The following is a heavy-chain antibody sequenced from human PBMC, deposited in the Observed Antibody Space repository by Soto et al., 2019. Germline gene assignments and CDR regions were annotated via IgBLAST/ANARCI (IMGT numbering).Heavy chain of an antibody. J-gene: IGHJ4*02. V-gene: IGHV1-18*01. Sequence: QVQLVQSGAEVKKPGASVTVSCKASGYTFTSYGINWVRQAPGQGLEWMGWISGYNGNTKYAQKFQGRVTMTTDTATRTAYLELRSLRPADTAMFYCAREGIAARPTPHYWGQGTLVTVSS. CDR1: GYTFTSYG. D-gene: IGHD6-6*01. CDR2: ISGYNGNT. CDR3: AREGIAARPTPHY.